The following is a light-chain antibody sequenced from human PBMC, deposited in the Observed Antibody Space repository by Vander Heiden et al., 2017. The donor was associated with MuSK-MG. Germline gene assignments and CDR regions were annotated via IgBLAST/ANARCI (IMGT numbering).Light chain of an antibody. CDR2: QTS. J-gene: IGKJ1*01. Sequence: DIEITQSTSTLSSSVGDRVTITCRASQSISRWLAWYQQKPGKAPNLLIYQTSTLESGVPSRFSGSGSDTEFTLTISSLQPDDFATYYCQHYHSRSRGPTWAFGQGTKVEIK. CDR1: QSISRW. V-gene: IGKV1-5*03. CDR3: QHYHSRSRGPTWA.